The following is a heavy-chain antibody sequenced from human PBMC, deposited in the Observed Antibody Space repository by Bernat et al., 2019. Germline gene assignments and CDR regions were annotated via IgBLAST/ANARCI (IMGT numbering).Heavy chain of an antibody. CDR3: ARAPSWGGDYIWGSYRCAFDI. J-gene: IGHJ3*02. CDR2: MNPNSGNT. V-gene: IGHV1-8*01. D-gene: IGHD3-16*02. CDR1: GYTFTSYD. Sequence: QVQLVQSGAEVKKPGASVKVSCKASGYTFTSYDINWVRQATGQGLEWMGWMNPNSGNTGYAQKFQGRVTMTRNTSISTAYMELSSLRSEDTAVYYCARAPSWGGDYIWGSYRCAFDIWGQGTMVTVSS.